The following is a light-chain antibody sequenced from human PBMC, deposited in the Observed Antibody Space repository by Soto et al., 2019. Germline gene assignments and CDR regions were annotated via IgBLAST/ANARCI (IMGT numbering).Light chain of an antibody. V-gene: IGKV1-6*02. CDR2: GAS. CDR1: QGIRSD. J-gene: IGKJ1*01. Sequence: AIQMTQSPPSLSAFVGDSVTITCRASQGIRSDLGWYQQKPGKAPKLLIYGASRLQNGVPSRFSGSGSGPDFTLVISRLQPEDSATYYCLQDYGYPRTFGQGTKVEIK. CDR3: LQDYGYPRT.